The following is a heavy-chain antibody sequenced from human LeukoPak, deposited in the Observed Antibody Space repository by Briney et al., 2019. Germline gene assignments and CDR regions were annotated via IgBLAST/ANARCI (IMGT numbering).Heavy chain of an antibody. D-gene: IGHD6-19*01. CDR2: TSGYNGNT. CDR3: ARADIRAIASSGWYGFDY. V-gene: IGHV1-18*01. Sequence: GASVKVSCKASGYTFTSYGVSWVRQAPGQGLEWMGWTSGYNGNTNYAQELQGRVTMTTDTSTNTAYMELRSLRSDDTAVYYCARADIRAIASSGWYGFDYWGQGTLVTVSS. J-gene: IGHJ4*02. CDR1: GYTFTSYG.